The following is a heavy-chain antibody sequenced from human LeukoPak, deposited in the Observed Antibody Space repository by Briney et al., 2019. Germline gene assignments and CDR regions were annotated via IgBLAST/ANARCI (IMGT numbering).Heavy chain of an antibody. CDR2: ISAYNGNT. CDR3: ARDHLEGIPPFDI. D-gene: IGHD3-3*01. V-gene: IGHV1-18*01. J-gene: IGHJ3*02. Sequence: ASVKVSCKASGYTFTSYGISWVRQAPGQGLEWMGWISAYNGNTNYAQKLQGRVTMTTDTSTRPAYMELRSLRSDDTAVYYCARDHLEGIPPFDIWGQGTMVTVSS. CDR1: GYTFTSYG.